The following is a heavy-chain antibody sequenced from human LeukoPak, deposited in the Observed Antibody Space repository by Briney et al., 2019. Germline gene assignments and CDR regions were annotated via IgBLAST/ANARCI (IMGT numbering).Heavy chain of an antibody. CDR1: GFTFSSYE. CDR3: ARDPYGATFDY. V-gene: IGHV3-48*03. Sequence: GGSLRLSCAASGFTFSSYEMNWVRQAPGKGLEWVSYISSSGSTIYYADSVKGRFTISRDNAKNSLYLQMNSLGAEDTAVYYCARDPYGATFDYWGQGTLVTVSS. CDR2: ISSSGSTI. D-gene: IGHD4/OR15-4a*01. J-gene: IGHJ4*02.